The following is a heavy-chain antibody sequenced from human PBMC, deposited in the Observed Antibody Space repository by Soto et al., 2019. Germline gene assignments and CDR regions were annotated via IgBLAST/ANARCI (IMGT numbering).Heavy chain of an antibody. CDR1: GFTFSSYS. CDR2: ISSSSSYI. D-gene: IGHD3-3*01. V-gene: IGHV3-21*01. Sequence: VGSLRLSCAASGFTFSSYSMNWVRQAPGKGLEWVSSISSSSSYIYYADSVKGRFTISRDNAKNSLYLQMNSLRAEDTAVYYCARDPLRFLEWLPPYYFDYWGQGTLVTVSS. J-gene: IGHJ4*02. CDR3: ARDPLRFLEWLPPYYFDY.